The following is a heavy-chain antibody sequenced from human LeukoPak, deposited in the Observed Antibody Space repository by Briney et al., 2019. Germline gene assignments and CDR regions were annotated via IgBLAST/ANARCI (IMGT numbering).Heavy chain of an antibody. CDR1: GGSISSYY. CDR3: ARDGYCSSTSCYEYGMDV. Sequence: SETLSLTCTVSGGSISSYYWSWIRQPPGKGLEWIGYIYYSGSTNYNPSLKSRVTISVDTSKNQFSLKLSSVTAADTAVYYCARDGYCSSTSCYEYGMDVWGQGTTVTVSS. D-gene: IGHD2-2*03. J-gene: IGHJ6*02. CDR2: IYYSGST. V-gene: IGHV4-59*01.